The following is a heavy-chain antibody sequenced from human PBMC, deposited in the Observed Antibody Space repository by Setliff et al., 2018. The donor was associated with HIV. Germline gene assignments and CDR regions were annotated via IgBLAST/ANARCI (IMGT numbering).Heavy chain of an antibody. V-gene: IGHV1-2*02. D-gene: IGHD3-10*01. Sequence: ASVKVSCKASGYTFTGHYLHWVRQVPGQGLEWLGWVNPNSGDAIYAQNFQGRVTMTRDTSINAAYMELRGLRSDDTAVYYCARNFGLSPSGKYYYYYGMDIWGQGTTVTVS. J-gene: IGHJ6*02. CDR1: GYTFTGHY. CDR3: ARNFGLSPSGKYYYYYGMDI. CDR2: VNPNSGDA.